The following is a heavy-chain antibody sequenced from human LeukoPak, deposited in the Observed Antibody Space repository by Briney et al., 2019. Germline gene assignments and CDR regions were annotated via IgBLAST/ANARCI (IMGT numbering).Heavy chain of an antibody. D-gene: IGHD3-10*01. V-gene: IGHV3-7*01. CDR3: ARVPHMVRGVQGPNP. CDR1: GFTFTSYW. J-gene: IGHJ5*02. Sequence: GSLRLSCAASGFTFTSYWMSWVRQVPGKGLEWVANTNQDGSEKYYVDSVKGRFTISRDNAKNSVFLQMNSLRGEDTAVYYCARVPHMVRGVQGPNPWGQGTLVTVSS. CDR2: TNQDGSEK.